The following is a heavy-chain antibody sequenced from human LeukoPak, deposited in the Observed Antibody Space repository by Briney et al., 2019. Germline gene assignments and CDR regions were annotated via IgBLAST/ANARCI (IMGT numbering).Heavy chain of an antibody. J-gene: IGHJ4*02. CDR3: ARQGGWGGALSFFDS. D-gene: IGHD3-16*01. CDR1: GVSVSTTSDY. Sequence: AETLSLTCTVSGVSVSTTSDYWGWIRQTPGKGLEGIGSVLYSGSTYSSPSLRRRVIISVDASKNQFFLPLRPVTAPDTAVYYCARQGGWGGALSFFDSWGQGTLITVSS. V-gene: IGHV4-39*01. CDR2: VLYSGST.